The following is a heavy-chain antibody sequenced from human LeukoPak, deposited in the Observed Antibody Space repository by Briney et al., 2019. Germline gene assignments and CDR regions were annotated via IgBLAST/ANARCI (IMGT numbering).Heavy chain of an antibody. CDR2: INPNSGGT. D-gene: IGHD4-11*01. CDR3: ARWMATVTTPDY. CDR1: GYTFTAYY. Sequence: ASVNVSCKASGYTFTAYYIHWVRQAPGQGLEWMGWINPNSGGTNYAQKFQGRVTMTRDTSISTAYMELSRLRSDDTAVYYCARWMATVTTPDYWGQGTLVTDSS. V-gene: IGHV1-2*02. J-gene: IGHJ4*02.